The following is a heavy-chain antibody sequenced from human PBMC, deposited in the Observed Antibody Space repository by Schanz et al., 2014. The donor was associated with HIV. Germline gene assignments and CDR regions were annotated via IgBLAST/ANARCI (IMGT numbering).Heavy chain of an antibody. J-gene: IGHJ4*02. CDR1: GLSLSDFA. Sequence: EVQVVESGGGLAQPGRSLRLSCVVSGLSLSDFAWHWVRQTPERGLEWVSGITWNNRVTGYADSVKGRFTISRDNAKNTLYLQMSGLRAEDTAVYYCAKDGSLDYDNSGYYATWGQGTLVTVSS. V-gene: IGHV3-9*01. CDR3: AKDGSLDYDNSGYYAT. CDR2: ITWNNRVT. D-gene: IGHD3-22*01.